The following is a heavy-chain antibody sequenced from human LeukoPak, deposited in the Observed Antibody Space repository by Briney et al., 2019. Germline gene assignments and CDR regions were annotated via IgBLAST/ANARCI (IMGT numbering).Heavy chain of an antibody. Sequence: PSETLSLTCAVYGESFSGYYWSWIRQPPGKGLEWIGEINHSGSTNYNPSLKSRVTISVDTSKNQFSLKLSSVTAADTAVYYCARGEPHYYYDSSGYYYPWGQGTLVTVSS. J-gene: IGHJ5*02. CDR2: INHSGST. V-gene: IGHV4-34*01. CDR3: ARGEPHYYYDSSGYYYP. CDR1: GESFSGYY. D-gene: IGHD3-22*01.